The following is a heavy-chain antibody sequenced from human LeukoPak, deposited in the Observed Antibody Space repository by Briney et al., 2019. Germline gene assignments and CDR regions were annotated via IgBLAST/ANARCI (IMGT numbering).Heavy chain of an antibody. J-gene: IGHJ5*02. D-gene: IGHD3-22*01. Sequence: SETLSLTCAGYGGSFSGYYCSWIRQPPGKGLEWIGEINHIGSTNYNPSLKRGVTISVDTSKNQFSLKLSYVTAAATDVYYCARHPKTYYYDSSGSRLLGWFDPWGQGTLVTVSS. CDR2: INHIGST. V-gene: IGHV4-34*01. CDR1: GGSFSGYY. CDR3: ARHPKTYYYDSSGSRLLGWFDP.